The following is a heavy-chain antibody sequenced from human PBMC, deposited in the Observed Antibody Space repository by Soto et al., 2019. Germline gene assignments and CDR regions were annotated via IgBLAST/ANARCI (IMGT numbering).Heavy chain of an antibody. CDR3: TLYDSSGYDAFDI. D-gene: IGHD3-22*01. CDR1: GFTFGDYA. Sequence: GGSLRLSCTASGFTFGDYAMSWFRQAPGKGLEWVGFIRSKAYGGTTEYAASVKGRFTISRDDSKSIAYLQMNSLKTEDTAVYYCTLYDSSGYDAFDIWGQGTMVTVSS. J-gene: IGHJ3*02. CDR2: IRSKAYGGTT. V-gene: IGHV3-49*03.